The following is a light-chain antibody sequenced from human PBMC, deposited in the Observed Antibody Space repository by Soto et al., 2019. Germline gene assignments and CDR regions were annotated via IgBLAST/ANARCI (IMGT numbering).Light chain of an antibody. Sequence: DIQMTQSPYSLSASVGDRVTITCRASQSISSYLNWYQQKPGKAPKLLIYAASSLQSGVPSRFSGSGSGTDFTLTISSLQPEDFATYYCQQSYSTLLFTFGPGTKVDIK. J-gene: IGKJ3*01. CDR1: QSISSY. CDR2: AAS. CDR3: QQSYSTLLFT. V-gene: IGKV1-39*01.